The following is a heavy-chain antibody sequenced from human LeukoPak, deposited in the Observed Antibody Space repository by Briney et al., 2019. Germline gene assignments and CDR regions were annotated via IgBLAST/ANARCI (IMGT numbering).Heavy chain of an antibody. V-gene: IGHV4-59*11. Sequence: SETLSLTCTVSGGSISSHYWNWIRQSPGKGLEWSGHVDYIGSNKYNPSLKSRVSMSLDTSKNQFSLTLFSVTAADTTIYYCARTLTQGRFGEFVPFDPWGQGTLVIASS. J-gene: IGHJ5*02. CDR2: VDYIGSN. CDR3: ARTLTQGRFGEFVPFDP. D-gene: IGHD3-10*01. CDR1: GGSISSHY.